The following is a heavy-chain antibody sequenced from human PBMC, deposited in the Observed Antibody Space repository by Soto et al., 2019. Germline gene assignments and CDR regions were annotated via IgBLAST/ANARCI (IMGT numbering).Heavy chain of an antibody. V-gene: IGHV3-48*02. CDR1: GFSLANYP. J-gene: IGHJ4*02. D-gene: IGHD6-19*01. CDR3: AKGPHTNVGWPYYFES. Sequence: GGSLRLSCVASGFSLANYPMNWVRQTPGKGLEWISYSSPRGDTIYYADSVEGRFTISRDNARNSLSLHMSSLRDEDSALYYWAKGPHTNVGWPYYFESWGQGVPVTVSS. CDR2: SSPRGDTI.